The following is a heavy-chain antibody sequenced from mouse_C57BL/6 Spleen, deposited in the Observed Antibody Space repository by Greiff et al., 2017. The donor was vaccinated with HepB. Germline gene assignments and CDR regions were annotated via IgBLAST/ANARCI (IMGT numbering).Heavy chain of an antibody. V-gene: IGHV1-81*01. Sequence: QVQLKESGAELARPGASVKLSCKASGYTFTSYGISWVKQRTGQGLEWIGEIYPRSGNTYYNEKFKGKATLTADKSSSTAYMELRSLTSEDSAVYFCARRDLGTTVVATDYWGQGTTLTVSS. CDR3: ARRDLGTTVVATDY. CDR2: IYPRSGNT. J-gene: IGHJ2*01. D-gene: IGHD1-1*01. CDR1: GYTFTSYG.